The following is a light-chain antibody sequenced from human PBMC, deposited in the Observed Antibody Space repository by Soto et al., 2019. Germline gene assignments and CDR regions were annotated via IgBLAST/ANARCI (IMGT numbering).Light chain of an antibody. CDR2: GAS. Sequence: IQLTQSPSSLSASIGDRITITCRASQDISIYLAWYQQKSGEAPRLLIYGASTLQSGVPSRFRGSRAGTDFTLTIRGLQREDFATYYCQQLHSFVLTVGGGTKVELK. J-gene: IGKJ4*01. CDR3: QQLHSFVLT. CDR1: QDISIY. V-gene: IGKV1-9*01.